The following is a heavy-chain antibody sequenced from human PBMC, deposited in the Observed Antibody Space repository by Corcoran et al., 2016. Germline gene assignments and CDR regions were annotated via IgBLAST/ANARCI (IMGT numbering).Heavy chain of an antibody. J-gene: IGHJ4*02. D-gene: IGHD6-13*01. CDR2: ISYDGSNK. V-gene: IGHV3-30*18. CDR1: GFTFSSYG. Sequence: QVQLVESGGGVVQPGRSLRLSCAASGFTFSSYGMHWVRQAPGKGLEWVAVISYDGSNKYYADSVKGRFTISRDNSKNTLYLQMNSLRAEDTAGYYCAKAIGAAAGTGGYFDYWGQGTLVTVSS. CDR3: AKAIGAAAGTGGYFDY.